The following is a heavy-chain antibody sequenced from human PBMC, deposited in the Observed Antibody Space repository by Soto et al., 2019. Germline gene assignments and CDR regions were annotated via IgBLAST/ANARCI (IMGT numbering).Heavy chain of an antibody. CDR2: VFYTGSA. V-gene: IGHV4-39*01. CDR1: GGSLSRSRYY. D-gene: IGHD3-3*01. J-gene: IGHJ6*02. CDR3: ARQGGPVSGYYYGMDV. Sequence: SETLSLTCTVSGGSLSRSRYYWGWIRQTPEKGLEWIGSVFYTGSAYYNPSLESRVTTSVDTSKNQFSLRLTSVTAADTAVYYCARQGGPVSGYYYGMDVWGQGTTVTVSS.